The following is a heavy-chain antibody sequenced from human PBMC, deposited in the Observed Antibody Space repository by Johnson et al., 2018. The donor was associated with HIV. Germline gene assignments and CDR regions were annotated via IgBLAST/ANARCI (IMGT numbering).Heavy chain of an antibody. V-gene: IGHV3-30*03. CDR1: GFTFSSYD. Sequence: QVQLVESGGGVVQPGRSLRLSCAASGFTFSSYDMHWVRQAPGKGLEWVAVISYDGSNKYYADSVKGRFTISRDSSKNTLYLQMNSLRAEDTAVYYCARAYSSGWLGAFDMWGQGTTVTVSS. CDR3: ARAYSSGWLGAFDM. CDR2: ISYDGSNK. D-gene: IGHD6-19*01. J-gene: IGHJ3*02.